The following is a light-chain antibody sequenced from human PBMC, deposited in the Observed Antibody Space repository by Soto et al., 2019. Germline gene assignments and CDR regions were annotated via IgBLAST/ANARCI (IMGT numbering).Light chain of an antibody. J-gene: IGKJ1*01. Sequence: EIVLTQSPCTLSLSPGERATLXVMASQSVRSSLAWYQQKPGQAXRLFIYDAYTRATGITARFTGSGSGTEFTLTISSLQSEDFAVYYCQQYNSWPETFGQGTKVDIK. CDR2: DAY. CDR1: QSVRSS. CDR3: QQYNSWPET. V-gene: IGKV3-15*01.